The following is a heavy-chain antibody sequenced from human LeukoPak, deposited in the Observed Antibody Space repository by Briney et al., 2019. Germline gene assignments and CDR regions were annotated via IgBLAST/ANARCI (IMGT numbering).Heavy chain of an antibody. J-gene: IGHJ3*02. CDR2: IIPIFGTA. Sequence: ASVKVSCKASGGTFSSYAISWVRQAPGQGLEWMGGIIPIFGTANYAQKFQGRVTITTDESTSTAYMELSSLRSEDTAVYYCARVLTVILGDAFDIWGQGTMVTVSS. CDR3: ARVLTVILGDAFDI. D-gene: IGHD2-21*01. V-gene: IGHV1-69*05. CDR1: GGTFSSYA.